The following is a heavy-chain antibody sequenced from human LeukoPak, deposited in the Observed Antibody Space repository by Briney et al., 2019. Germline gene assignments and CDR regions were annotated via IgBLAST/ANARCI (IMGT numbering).Heavy chain of an antibody. V-gene: IGHV5-51*01. J-gene: IGHJ3*02. D-gene: IGHD2-2*01. CDR3: ASPTGRGCTSSSCYVDAFDI. Sequence: GESLKISCRASGYSFTSQWIGWVRQMPGKGLEWMGIIFPTDSHTMYSPSFQGQVTMSVDKSISTAYLQWSSLKASDTAIYYCASPTGRGCTSSSCYVDAFDIWGQGTMVTVSS. CDR1: GYSFTSQW. CDR2: IFPTDSHT.